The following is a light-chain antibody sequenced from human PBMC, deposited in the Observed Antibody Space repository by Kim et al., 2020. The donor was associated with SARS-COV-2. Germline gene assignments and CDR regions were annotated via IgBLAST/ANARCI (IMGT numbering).Light chain of an antibody. CDR2: GKN. Sequence: LGQTVRITCQGGSLKSYYASWYQQKPGQAPVLVIYGKNNRPSGIPDRFSGSSSGNTASLTITGAQAEDEADYYCNSRDSSGNHVVFGGGTQLTVL. CDR1: SLKSYY. CDR3: NSRDSSGNHVV. J-gene: IGLJ2*01. V-gene: IGLV3-19*01.